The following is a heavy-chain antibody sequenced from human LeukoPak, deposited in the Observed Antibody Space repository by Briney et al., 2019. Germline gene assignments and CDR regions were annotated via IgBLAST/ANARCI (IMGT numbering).Heavy chain of an antibody. J-gene: IGHJ2*01. CDR2: IHHSGST. Sequence: PSETLSLTCAVSGGSISSGGYSWSWIRQPPGKGLEWIGYIHHSGSTYYSPSLKSRVTISVDRSKNQFSLKLSSVTAADTAVYYCAREAQQYYDSSGYLWGRGTLVTVSS. V-gene: IGHV4-30-2*01. CDR1: GGSISSGGYS. CDR3: AREAQQYYDSSGYL. D-gene: IGHD3-22*01.